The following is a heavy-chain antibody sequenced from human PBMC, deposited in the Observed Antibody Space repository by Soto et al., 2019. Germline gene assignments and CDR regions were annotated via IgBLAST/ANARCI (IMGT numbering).Heavy chain of an antibody. D-gene: IGHD3-10*01. CDR2: ISWDDAK. J-gene: IGHJ4*02. CDR1: GFSLSTRGVA. Sequence: QSTLKESGPALVKPTQTLTLTCTFSGFSLSTRGVAVAWIRQPPGIALERLALISWDDAKRYSPSLKSRHTTTKDTSKKPVVLTTTNMDPVDTARYYCAHGRFSGSYTDFVYSGQGTLVAVPS. CDR3: AHGRFSGSYTDFVY. V-gene: IGHV2-5*02.